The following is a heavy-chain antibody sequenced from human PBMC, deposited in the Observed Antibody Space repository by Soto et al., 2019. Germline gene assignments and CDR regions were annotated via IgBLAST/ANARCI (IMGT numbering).Heavy chain of an antibody. CDR1: GGSISSYY. CDR2: IYSSGST. V-gene: IGHV4-59*01. Sequence: SETLSLTCTVSGGSISSYYWSWIRQPPGKGLEWIGYIYSSGSTDYNPSLKSRVTISVDTSENQFSLNLISVTAADTAVYYCARDRYSGSYYLDSCGQGTLVTVSS. D-gene: IGHD1-26*01. J-gene: IGHJ4*02. CDR3: ARDRYSGSYYLDS.